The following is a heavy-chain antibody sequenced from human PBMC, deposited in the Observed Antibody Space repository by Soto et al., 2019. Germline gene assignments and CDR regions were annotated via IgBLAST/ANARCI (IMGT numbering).Heavy chain of an antibody. CDR1: GFTFSSYA. CDR3: AKSGLLEWLWGY. Sequence: VQLLEPGGGLVQPGGSLRLSCAASGFTFSSYAMSWVRQAPGKGLEWVSAISGSGGSTYYADSVKGRFTISRDNSKNTLYLQMNSLRAEDTAVYYCAKSGLLEWLWGYWGQGTLVTVSS. J-gene: IGHJ4*02. CDR2: ISGSGGST. V-gene: IGHV3-23*01. D-gene: IGHD3-3*01.